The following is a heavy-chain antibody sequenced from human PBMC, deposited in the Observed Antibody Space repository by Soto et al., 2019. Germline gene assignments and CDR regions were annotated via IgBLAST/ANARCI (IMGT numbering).Heavy chain of an antibody. CDR2: INHSGST. J-gene: IGHJ5*02. CDR1: GGSFSGYY. D-gene: IGHD2-2*01. Sequence: SETLSLTCAVYGGSFSGYYWSWIRQPPGKGLEWIGEINHSGSTNYNPSLKSRVTISVDTSKNQFSLKLSSVTAADTAVYYCASRIVVVPAAIPRDNWFDPRGPAPLVTVSS. CDR3: ASRIVVVPAAIPRDNWFDP. V-gene: IGHV4-34*01.